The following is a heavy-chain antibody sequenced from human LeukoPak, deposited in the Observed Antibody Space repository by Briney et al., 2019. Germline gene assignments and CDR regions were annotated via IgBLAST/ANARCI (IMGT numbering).Heavy chain of an antibody. CDR3: ATGLVALLRWAFDI. V-gene: IGHV1-24*01. Sequence: ASVKVSCKVSGYTLTELSMHWVRQAPGKGLEWMGGFDPEDGETIYAQKFQGRVTMTEDTSTVTAYMELSSLRSEDTAVYYCATGLVALLRWAFDIWGQGTMVTVSS. J-gene: IGHJ3*02. D-gene: IGHD3-9*01. CDR2: FDPEDGET. CDR1: GYTLTELS.